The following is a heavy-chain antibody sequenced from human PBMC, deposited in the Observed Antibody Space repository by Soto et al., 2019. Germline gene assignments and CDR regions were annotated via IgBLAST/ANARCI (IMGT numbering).Heavy chain of an antibody. CDR1: GFTFSSYA. J-gene: IGHJ6*02. V-gene: IGHV3-30-3*01. CDR3: ARSIAVAVTASGRYNYYYGMGV. CDR2: ISYDGSNK. D-gene: IGHD6-19*01. Sequence: QVQLVESGGGVVQPGRSLRLSCAASGFTFSSYAMHWVRQAPGKGLEWVAVISYDGSNKYYADSVKGRFTISRDNSKNTLLLQMNSLRAEDNAVYYCARSIAVAVTASGRYNYYYGMGVWGQGTTFTAAS.